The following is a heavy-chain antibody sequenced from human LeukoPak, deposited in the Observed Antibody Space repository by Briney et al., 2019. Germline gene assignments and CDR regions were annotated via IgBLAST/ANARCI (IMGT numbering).Heavy chain of an antibody. J-gene: IGHJ5*02. D-gene: IGHD6-13*01. CDR1: GFTFSSYW. CDR2: IKQDGSEK. Sequence: PGGSLRLSCAASGFTFSSYWMRWVRQAPGKGLEWVANIKQDGSEKYYVDSVKGRFTISRDNAKNSLYLQMNSLRAEDTAVYYCARDFDLGIAASDTENWFDPWGQGTLVTVSS. CDR3: ARDFDLGIAASDTENWFDP. V-gene: IGHV3-7*04.